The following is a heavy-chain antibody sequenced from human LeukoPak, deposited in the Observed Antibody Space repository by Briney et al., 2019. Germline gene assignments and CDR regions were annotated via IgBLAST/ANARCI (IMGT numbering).Heavy chain of an antibody. Sequence: PGGSLRLSCAASGFTFSSYAMSWVRQAPGKGLEWVAIIKQDGSENHCVGSVKGRFTISRDNAKNSLYLQMNSLRAEDTAVYYCARDTLSGVLIGPRMDVWGQGTTVTVSS. V-gene: IGHV3-7*01. D-gene: IGHD3-3*01. CDR1: GFTFSSYA. CDR3: ARDTLSGVLIGPRMDV. CDR2: IKQDGSEN. J-gene: IGHJ6*02.